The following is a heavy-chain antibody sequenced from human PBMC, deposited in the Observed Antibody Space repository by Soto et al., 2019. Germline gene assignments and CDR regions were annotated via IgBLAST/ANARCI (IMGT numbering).Heavy chain of an antibody. CDR1: GGSFSGYY. V-gene: IGHV4-34*01. D-gene: IGHD6-13*01. CDR2: INHSGST. J-gene: IGHJ4*02. Sequence: SETLSLTCAVYGGSFSGYYWSWIRQPPGKGLEWIGEINHSGSTNYNPSLKSRVTISVDTSKNQFSLKLSSVTAADTAVYYCASKAAAGPYYFDYWGQGTLVTVSS. CDR3: ASKAAAGPYYFDY.